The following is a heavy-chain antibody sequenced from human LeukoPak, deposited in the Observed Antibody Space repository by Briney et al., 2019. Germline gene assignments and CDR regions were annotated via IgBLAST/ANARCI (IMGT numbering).Heavy chain of an antibody. V-gene: IGHV4-34*01. J-gene: IGHJ2*01. Sequence: PSETLSLTCAGYGGSLSGYYWSWIRQPPGQGLEWIGEINHSGSTNYNPSLKSRVTISVDTSKNQFSLKLSSVTAADTAVYYCARGEKVVVSYWYFDLWGRGTLVTVSS. CDR3: ARGEKVVVSYWYFDL. CDR2: INHSGST. CDR1: GGSLSGYY. D-gene: IGHD2-15*01.